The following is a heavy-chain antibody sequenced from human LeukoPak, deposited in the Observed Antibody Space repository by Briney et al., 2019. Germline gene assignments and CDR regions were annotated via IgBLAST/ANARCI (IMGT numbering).Heavy chain of an antibody. CDR2: ISSSSSYI. Sequence: GGSLRLSCAASGFTFSSYSMNWVRQAPGKGLEWVSSISSSSSYIYYADSVKGRFTISRDNAKNSLYLQMNSLRAEDTAVYYCARDQHSLLWFGELLLPFDYWGQGTLVTVSS. V-gene: IGHV3-21*01. CDR1: GFTFSSYS. D-gene: IGHD3-10*01. J-gene: IGHJ4*02. CDR3: ARDQHSLLWFGELLLPFDY.